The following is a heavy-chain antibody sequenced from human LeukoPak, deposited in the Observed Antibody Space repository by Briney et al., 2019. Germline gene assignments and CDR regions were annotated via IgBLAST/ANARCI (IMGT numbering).Heavy chain of an antibody. CDR3: ARAPITMVRGVILNWFDP. V-gene: IGHV4-38-2*01. D-gene: IGHD3-10*01. Sequence: PSETLSLTCAVSGYSISSGYYWGWIRQPPGKGLEWIGSIYHGGSTYYNPSLKSRVTISVDTSKNQSSLKLSSVTAADTAVYYCARAPITMVRGVILNWFDPWGQGTLVTVSS. CDR1: GYSISSGYY. J-gene: IGHJ5*02. CDR2: IYHGGST.